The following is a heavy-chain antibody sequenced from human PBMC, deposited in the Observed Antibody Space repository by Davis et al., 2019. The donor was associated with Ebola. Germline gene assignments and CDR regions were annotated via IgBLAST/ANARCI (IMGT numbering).Heavy chain of an antibody. D-gene: IGHD2-21*02. CDR2: ISVGTGVI. CDR3: ARGRDYAFDI. V-gene: IGHV3-48*02. J-gene: IGHJ3*02. CDR1: GFTFSGSS. Sequence: PGGSLRLSCAASGFTFSGSSMNWVRRAPGKGLEWVSHISVGTGVIEYADSVKGRFTMSRDNAKNSLYLQMNSLRDEDTAVYYCARGRDYAFDIWGQGTTVTVSS.